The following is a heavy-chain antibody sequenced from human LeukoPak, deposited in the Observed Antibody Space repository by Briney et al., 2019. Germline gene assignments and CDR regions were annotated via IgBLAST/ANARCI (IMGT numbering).Heavy chain of an antibody. D-gene: IGHD4-17*01. V-gene: IGHV3-33*06. J-gene: IGHJ4*02. CDR3: AKPVTVTTTDY. CDR1: GFTFSIYG. CDR2: IWYDGSNQ. Sequence: GRSLRLSCGASGFTFSIYGVHWVRQAPGKGLEWVAVIWYDGSNQYYADSVKGRFTISRDNSKNTLYLQMNSLRAEDTAVYYCAKPVTVTTTDYWGQGTLVTVSS.